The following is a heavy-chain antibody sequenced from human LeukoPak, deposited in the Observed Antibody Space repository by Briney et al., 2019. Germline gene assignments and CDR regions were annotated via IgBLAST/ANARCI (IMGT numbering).Heavy chain of an antibody. D-gene: IGHD3-16*02. J-gene: IGHJ4*02. V-gene: IGHV5-51*01. CDR1: GYSFTSYW. Sequence: GESLKISCKALGYSFTSYWIGWVRQMPGKGLEWMGIIYPGDSDTRYSPSFQGQVTISTDKSISTAYLQWSSLKASDTAMYFCARQPSYTSDSTFDYWGQGTLVTVSS. CDR3: ARQPSYTSDSTFDY. CDR2: IYPGDSDT.